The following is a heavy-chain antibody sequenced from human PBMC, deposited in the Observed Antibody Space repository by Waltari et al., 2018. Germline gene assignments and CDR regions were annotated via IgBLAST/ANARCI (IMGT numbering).Heavy chain of an antibody. CDR1: DFPLRSDG. J-gene: IGHJ3*02. CDR2: INPDGSGT. Sequence: EVQLVESGGGLVRPGGSLGLSCAASDFPLRSDGMPWVRQGPGKGLVWVSRINPDGSGTYYADSVKGRFTISRDNAKNTVYLQMDSLRAEDTAVYYCAHLFVITTFDAFDIWGHGTMVTVSS. V-gene: IGHV3-74*01. D-gene: IGHD3-22*01. CDR3: AHLFVITTFDAFDI.